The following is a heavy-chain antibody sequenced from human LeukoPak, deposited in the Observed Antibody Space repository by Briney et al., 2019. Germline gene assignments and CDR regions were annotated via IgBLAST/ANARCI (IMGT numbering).Heavy chain of an antibody. D-gene: IGHD3-22*01. J-gene: IGHJ4*02. CDR2: ISNTGGLI. Sequence: PGGSLRLSCAASGFTFSDYYMSWFRQAPGKGLEWVSYISNTGGLIYYTDSVKGRFTISRDIAKRSLHLQMNSLTVEDTAVYYCVRDWGYDSSGYWQKYFDTWGQGTLVTVSS. CDR3: VRDWGYDSSGYWQKYFDT. V-gene: IGHV3-11*04. CDR1: GFTFSDYY.